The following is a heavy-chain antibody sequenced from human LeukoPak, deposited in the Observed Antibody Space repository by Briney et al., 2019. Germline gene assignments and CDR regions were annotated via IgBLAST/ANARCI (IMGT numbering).Heavy chain of an antibody. J-gene: IGHJ4*02. CDR1: GFTFSSYG. Sequence: PGGSLRLSCAASGFTFSSYGMHWVRQAPGKGLEWVAVIWYDGSNKYYADSVKGRFTTSRDNSKNTLYLQMNSLRAEDTAVYYCARDGGEFDWSSRPFDYWGQGTLVTVSS. CDR2: IWYDGSNK. D-gene: IGHD3-9*01. V-gene: IGHV3-33*08. CDR3: ARDGGEFDWSSRPFDY.